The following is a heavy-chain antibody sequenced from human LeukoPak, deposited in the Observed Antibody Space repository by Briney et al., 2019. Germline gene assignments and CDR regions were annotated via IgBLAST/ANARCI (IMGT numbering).Heavy chain of an antibody. CDR1: GGPFSGYY. D-gene: IGHD3-3*01. CDR3: AGGRATYDFWSGQKIDQ. V-gene: IGHV4-34*01. CDR2: INHSGST. Sequence: SETLSLTCAVYGGPFSGYYWSWIRQPPGKGLEWIGEINHSGSTNYNPSLKSRVTISVDTSKKQFSLKLSSVTAADTAVYFCAGGRATYDFWSGQKIDQWGQGTLVTVSS. J-gene: IGHJ4*02.